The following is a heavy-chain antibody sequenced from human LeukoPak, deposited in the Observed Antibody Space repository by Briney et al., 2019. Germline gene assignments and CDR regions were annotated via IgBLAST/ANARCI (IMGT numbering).Heavy chain of an antibody. V-gene: IGHV3-23*01. CDR2: ISGSGGST. CDR1: GFTFSSYA. J-gene: IGHJ4*02. CDR3: AKAEGHGDYYFDY. Sequence: GASLRLSCAASGFTFSSYAMSWVRQAPGKGLEWVSAISGSGGSTYYADSVKGRFTISRDNSKNTLYLLMNSLRAEDTAVYYCAKAEGHGDYYFDYWGQGTLVTVSS. D-gene: IGHD4-17*01.